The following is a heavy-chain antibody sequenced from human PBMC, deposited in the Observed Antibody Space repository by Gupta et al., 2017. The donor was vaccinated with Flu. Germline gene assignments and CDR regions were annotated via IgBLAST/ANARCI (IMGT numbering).Heavy chain of an antibody. CDR2: ISYDGVNT. Sequence: QVQLVESGGGVVQSGKSLRLSCTASGFLFRNYAMHWVRQAPGKGLEWVALISYDGVNTNYADSVKGRFTISRDNDQNVLHLQMNRLRVDDSALYYCGKGHKGISSAIDFWGQGSLLTVSS. D-gene: IGHD6-13*01. CDR1: GFLFRNYA. J-gene: IGHJ4*02. V-gene: IGHV3-30*03. CDR3: GKGHKGISSAIDF.